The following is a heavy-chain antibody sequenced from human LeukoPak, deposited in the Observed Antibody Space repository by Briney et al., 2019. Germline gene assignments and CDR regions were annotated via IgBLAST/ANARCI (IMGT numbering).Heavy chain of an antibody. V-gene: IGHV3-23*01. J-gene: IGHJ4*02. CDR3: AKDLWDAAVAGPFDY. D-gene: IGHD6-19*01. CDR1: GFTLSSYA. CDR2: ISGSGGST. Sequence: GGSLRLSCAASGFTLSSYAMSWVRQAPGKGLEWVSAISGSGGSTYYADSVKGRFTISRDNSKNTLYLQMNSLRAEDTAVYYCAKDLWDAAVAGPFDYWGQGTLVTVSS.